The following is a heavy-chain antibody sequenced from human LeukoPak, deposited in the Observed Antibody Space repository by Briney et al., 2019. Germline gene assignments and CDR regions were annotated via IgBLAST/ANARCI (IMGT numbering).Heavy chain of an antibody. V-gene: IGHV3-30*02. CDR1: GFTFSSYG. CDR2: IRYDGSNK. J-gene: IGHJ4*02. D-gene: IGHD3-3*01. Sequence: GGSLRLSCAASGFTFSSYGMHWVRQAPGKGLEWVAFIRYDGSNKYYADSVKGRFTISGDNSKNTLYLQMNSLRAEDTAVYYCANSGDFWSGYRDYWGQGTLVTVSS. CDR3: ANSGDFWSGYRDY.